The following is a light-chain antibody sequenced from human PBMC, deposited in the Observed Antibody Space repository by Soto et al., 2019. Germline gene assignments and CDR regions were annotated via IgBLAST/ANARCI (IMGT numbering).Light chain of an antibody. CDR2: ATS. CDR1: QSISSSY. CDR3: HQYVSSPPAWA. Sequence: EIVLTQSPGTLSLSPGERATLSCRTSQSISSSYLAWSQQKPGQAPRLLNSATSSRATGVPDRFSGSGSGTDFTLTISRLEPEDSAVYYCHQYVSSPPAWAFGQGTKVEIK. V-gene: IGKV3-20*01. J-gene: IGKJ1*01.